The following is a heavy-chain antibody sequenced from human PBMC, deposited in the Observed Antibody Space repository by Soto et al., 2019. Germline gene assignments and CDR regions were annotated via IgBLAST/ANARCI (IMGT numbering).Heavy chain of an antibody. Sequence: SETLSLTCTVSGGSISSYYWSWIRQPPGKGLEWIGYIYYSGSTNYNPSLKSRVTISVDTSKNQFSLKLSSVTAADTAVYYCARGRLAARYYYYYGMDVWGQGTTVTV. CDR3: ARGRLAARYYYYYGMDV. CDR1: GGSISSYY. V-gene: IGHV4-59*01. CDR2: IYYSGST. D-gene: IGHD6-6*01. J-gene: IGHJ6*02.